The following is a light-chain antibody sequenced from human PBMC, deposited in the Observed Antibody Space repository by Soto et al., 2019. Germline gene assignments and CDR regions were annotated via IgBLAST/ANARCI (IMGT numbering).Light chain of an antibody. V-gene: IGKV3-20*01. CDR1: QTISSAS. J-gene: IGKJ1*01. CDR3: QQYGTSPGT. Sequence: EVVLTQSPGILSLSPGERATLSCRASQTISSASVAWYQQKAGQAPRLLMYLASTRAPGISDRFSGGGSGTDFTLTISRLEPEDLAVYHCQQYGTSPGTFGQGTTVEIK. CDR2: LAS.